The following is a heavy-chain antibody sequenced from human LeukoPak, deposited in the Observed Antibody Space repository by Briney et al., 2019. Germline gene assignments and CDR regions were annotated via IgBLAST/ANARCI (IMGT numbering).Heavy chain of an antibody. CDR3: AREAGIAAAGTLDY. CDR2: ISYDGSNK. CDR1: GFTFSSYA. J-gene: IGHJ4*02. V-gene: IGHV3-30-3*01. D-gene: IGHD6-13*01. Sequence: PGRSLRLSCAASGFTFSSYAMHWVRQAPGKGLEWVAVISYDGSNKYYADSVKGRFTISRDNSKNTLYLQMNSLRAEDTAVYYCAREAGIAAAGTLDYWGQGTLVTVSS.